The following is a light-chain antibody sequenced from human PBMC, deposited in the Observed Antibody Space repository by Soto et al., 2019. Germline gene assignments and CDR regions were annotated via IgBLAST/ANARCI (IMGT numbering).Light chain of an antibody. V-gene: IGKV1-5*01. CDR3: KQYTRSSLN. CDR1: QSISSW. J-gene: IGKJ4*01. CDR2: DAS. Sequence: DIQMTQSPSTLSASVGDRVTITCRASQSISSWLAWYQQKPGKAPKLLIYDASSLESGVPSRLSGSGSDTEFTLTINNLQPDDFENYHCKQYTRSSLNFGGGNKVEIK.